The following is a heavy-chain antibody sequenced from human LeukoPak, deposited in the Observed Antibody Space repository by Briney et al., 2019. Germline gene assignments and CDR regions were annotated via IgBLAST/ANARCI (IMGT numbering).Heavy chain of an antibody. CDR3: ARRAIAVAGVVDY. J-gene: IGHJ4*02. CDR1: GYTFTGYY. V-gene: IGHV1-2*02. CDR2: INPNSGGT. D-gene: IGHD6-19*01. Sequence: ASVKASCKASGYTFTGYYMHWVRQAPGQGLEWMGWINPNSGGTNYAQKFQGRVTMTRDTSISTAYMELSRLRSDDTAVYYCARRAIAVAGVVDYWGQGTLVTVSS.